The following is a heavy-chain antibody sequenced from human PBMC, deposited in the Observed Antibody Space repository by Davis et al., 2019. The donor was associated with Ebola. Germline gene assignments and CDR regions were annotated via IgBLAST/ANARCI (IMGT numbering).Heavy chain of an antibody. D-gene: IGHD1-26*01. J-gene: IGHJ4*02. Sequence: SETLSLTCTVSGGSISSYYWSWIRQPPGKGLEWIGYIYYSGSTNCNPSLKSRVTISVDMSKNQFSLKLSSVTAADTAVYYCAREETYSGTYYIDYWGQGTLVTVSS. CDR3: AREETYSGTYYIDY. CDR1: GGSISSYY. CDR2: IYYSGST. V-gene: IGHV4-59*01.